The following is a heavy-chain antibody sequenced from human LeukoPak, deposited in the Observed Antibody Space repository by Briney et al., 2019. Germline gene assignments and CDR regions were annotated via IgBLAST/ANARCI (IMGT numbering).Heavy chain of an antibody. CDR2: ISYDGSNK. V-gene: IGHV3-30*01. D-gene: IGHD5-24*01. CDR3: ARDGGWLQFRPRYYFDY. Sequence: GGSLRLSCAASGFTFSSYVMHWVRQAPGKGLEWVAVISYDGSNKYYADSVKGRFTISRDNSKNTLYLQMNSLRAEDTAVYYCARDGGWLQFRPRYYFDYWGQGTLVTVSS. J-gene: IGHJ4*02. CDR1: GFTFSSYV.